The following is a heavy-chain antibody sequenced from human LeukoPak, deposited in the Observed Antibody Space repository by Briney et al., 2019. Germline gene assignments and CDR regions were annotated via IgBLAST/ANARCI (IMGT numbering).Heavy chain of an antibody. Sequence: ASVKVSCKASGYTFTSYYMHWVRQAPGQGLEWMGIINPSGGSTSYAQKFQGRGTMTRDMSTSTVYMELSSLRSEDTAVYYCARDRYYYDSSGYDPYFDYWGQGTLVTVSS. CDR3: ARDRYYYDSSGYDPYFDY. CDR2: INPSGGST. V-gene: IGHV1-46*01. D-gene: IGHD3-22*01. CDR1: GYTFTSYY. J-gene: IGHJ4*02.